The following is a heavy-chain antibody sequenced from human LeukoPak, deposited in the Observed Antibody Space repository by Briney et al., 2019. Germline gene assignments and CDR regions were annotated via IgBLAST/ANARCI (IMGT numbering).Heavy chain of an antibody. CDR1: GFTFSSYW. J-gene: IGHJ4*02. D-gene: IGHD4-17*01. CDR2: INSDGSST. Sequence: GGSLRLSCAASGFTFSSYWMYWVRQAPGKGLVWVSRINSDGSSTSYADSVKGRFTISRDNAKNTLYLQMNSLRAGDTAVYYCAKAGGKTTVTTSRVEEQYYFDYWGQGTLVTVSS. V-gene: IGHV3-74*01. CDR3: AKAGGKTTVTTSRVEEQYYFDY.